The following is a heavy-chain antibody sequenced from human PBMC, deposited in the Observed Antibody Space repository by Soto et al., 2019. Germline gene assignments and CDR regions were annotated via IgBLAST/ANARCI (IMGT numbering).Heavy chain of an antibody. J-gene: IGHJ4*02. CDR3: AIGVMGSGSYYPGSEFEY. D-gene: IGHD3-10*01. Sequence: RLSCGASGFTFSSYGMRWVRQAPGKGLEWVAVITYDGSSTYYADSVKGRFTISRDNSKNTLYLQMNSLRAEDTAIYYCAIGVMGSGSYYPGSEFEYWGQGTLVTLSS. V-gene: IGHV3-30*03. CDR2: ITYDGSST. CDR1: GFTFSSYG.